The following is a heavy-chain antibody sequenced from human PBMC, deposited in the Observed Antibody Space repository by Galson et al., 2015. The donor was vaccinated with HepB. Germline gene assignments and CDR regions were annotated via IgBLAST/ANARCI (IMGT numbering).Heavy chain of an antibody. J-gene: IGHJ5*02. CDR3: AKGGPGRIGRMINRSLGFDP. CDR2: ISYDGSFR. CDR1: GFSFSNYA. D-gene: IGHD3-22*01. Sequence: SLRLSCASSGFSFSNYAIHRVRQAPGKGLEWMAVISYDGSFRYYSDSVTGRFTVSRDPSRSILYLQMNSLRVDDTAVYYCAKGGPGRIGRMINRSLGFDPWGQGTLVIVSS. V-gene: IGHV3-30*18.